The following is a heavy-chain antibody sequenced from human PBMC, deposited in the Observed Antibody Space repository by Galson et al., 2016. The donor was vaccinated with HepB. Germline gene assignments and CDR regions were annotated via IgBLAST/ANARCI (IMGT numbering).Heavy chain of an antibody. D-gene: IGHD4-11*01. J-gene: IGHJ6*03. CDR2: ISYDGKSE. V-gene: IGHV3-30*18. CDR1: GFTFSTYG. Sequence: SLRLSCAASGFTFSTYGMHWVRQAPGKGLEWVALISYDGKSESYADSEKGRVTISRDNSKSTLYLQMNGLRAEDTAVYYCAKVSDDYSDYRRSYYYYYMGVWGKGTAVTVSS. CDR3: AKVSDDYSDYRRSYYYYYMGV.